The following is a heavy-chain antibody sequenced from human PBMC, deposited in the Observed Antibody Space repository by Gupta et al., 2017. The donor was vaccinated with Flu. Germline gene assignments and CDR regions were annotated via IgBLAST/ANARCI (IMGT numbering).Heavy chain of an antibody. CDR3: ARALSSNDFWSGYDVYHDYMDV. D-gene: IGHD3-3*01. CDR2: MNSGGGT. J-gene: IGHJ6*03. Sequence: EVQLVESGGGLLQPGGSLRLSCIVSGFAVSSSGMTWVRQAPGKGLEWVAIMNSGGGTYYADSVKGRFTISRDNSKNTLDLQMNSRRVDDTAVDYCARALSSNDFWSGYDVYHDYMDVWGEGTTVTVSS. CDR1: GFAVSSSG. V-gene: IGHV3-53*01.